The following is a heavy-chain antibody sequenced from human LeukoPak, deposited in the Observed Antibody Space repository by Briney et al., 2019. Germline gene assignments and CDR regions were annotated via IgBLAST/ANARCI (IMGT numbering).Heavy chain of an antibody. V-gene: IGHV3-30-3*01. J-gene: IGHJ4*02. D-gene: IGHD3-22*01. CDR3: ARDQNYYDSPTIDY. CDR2: ISYNGNNK. CDR1: GFTFNIYA. Sequence: GGSLRLSCAASGFTFNIYAMHWVRQAPDRGLEWVAVISYNGNNKFYADSVKGRFTISRDNSKNTLYLQMDSLRPEDTAVYYCARDQNYYDSPTIDYWGQGTLVTVSS.